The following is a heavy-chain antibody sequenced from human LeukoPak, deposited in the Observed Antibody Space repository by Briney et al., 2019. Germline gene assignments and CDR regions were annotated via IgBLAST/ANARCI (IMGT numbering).Heavy chain of an antibody. CDR2: ISSSGSTI. CDR3: ARPSASGWSN. CDR1: GFTFSSYE. J-gene: IGHJ4*02. D-gene: IGHD6-19*01. V-gene: IGHV3-48*03. Sequence: GGSLRLSCAASGFTFSSYEMNWVRQAPGKGLEWVSYISSSGSTIYYAGSVKGRFTISRDNAKNSLYLQMNSLRAEDTAVYYCARPSASGWSNWGQGTLVTVSS.